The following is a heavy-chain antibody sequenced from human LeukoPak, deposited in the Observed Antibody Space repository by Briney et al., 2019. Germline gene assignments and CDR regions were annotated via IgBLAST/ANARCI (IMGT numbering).Heavy chain of an antibody. Sequence: ASVKVSCKASGYTFTSYGISWVRQAPGQGLEWMGWISAYNGNTNYTQKLQGRVTMTTDTSTSTAYMELRSLRSDDTAVYYCTISQYGSVDYWGQGTLVTVSS. CDR2: ISAYNGNT. D-gene: IGHD4-17*01. J-gene: IGHJ4*02. CDR1: GYTFTSYG. V-gene: IGHV1-18*04. CDR3: TISQYGSVDY.